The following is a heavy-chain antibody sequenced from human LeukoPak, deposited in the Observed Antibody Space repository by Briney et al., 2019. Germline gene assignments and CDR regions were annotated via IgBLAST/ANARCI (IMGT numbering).Heavy chain of an antibody. D-gene: IGHD3-22*01. Sequence: GGSLRLSCAASGFTFSSYAMSWVRQAPGKGLEWVSAISGSGGSTYYADSVKGRFTISRDNSKNTLYLQMNSLRAEDTAVYYCAKDAAGVTMIVAVTLEYFQHWGQGTLVTVSS. J-gene: IGHJ1*01. CDR2: ISGSGGST. CDR1: GFTFSSYA. V-gene: IGHV3-23*01. CDR3: AKDAAGVTMIVAVTLEYFQH.